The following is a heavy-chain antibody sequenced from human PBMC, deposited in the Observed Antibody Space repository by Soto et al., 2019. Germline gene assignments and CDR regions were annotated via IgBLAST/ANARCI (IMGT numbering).Heavy chain of an antibody. D-gene: IGHD1-26*01. CDR1: GFTFSNYA. V-gene: IGHV3-23*01. J-gene: IGHJ4*02. CDR3: AKGAIGRLDY. CDR2: IRASGVTT. Sequence: DVQLLDSGRGLVQPGRSLRLSCAASGFTFSNYAMSWVRQAPGKGLEWVSTIRASGVTTFYADSARGRFTISRDNSKNTLSLQMNSLTADDTAIYYCAKGAIGRLDYWGQGTLVTVSS.